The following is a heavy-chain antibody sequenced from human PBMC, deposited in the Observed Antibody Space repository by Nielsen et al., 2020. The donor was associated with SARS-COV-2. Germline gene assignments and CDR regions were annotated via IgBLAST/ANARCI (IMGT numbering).Heavy chain of an antibody. Sequence: SETLSLTCAVYGGSFSGYYWSWIRQPPGKGLEWIGEINHSGSTNYNPSLKSRVTISVDTSKNQFSLKLSSVTAAETAVYYCARDRLADTAMVSYYYYGMDVWGQGTTVTVSS. J-gene: IGHJ6*02. D-gene: IGHD5-18*01. CDR2: INHSGST. CDR3: ARDRLADTAMVSYYYYGMDV. CDR1: GGSFSGYY. V-gene: IGHV4-34*01.